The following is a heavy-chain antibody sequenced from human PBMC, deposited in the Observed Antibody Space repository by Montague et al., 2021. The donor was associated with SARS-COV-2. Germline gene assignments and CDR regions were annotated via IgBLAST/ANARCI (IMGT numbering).Heavy chain of an antibody. CDR3: ARGIDGYNEYFQH. CDR1: GSTFSSYA. J-gene: IGHJ1*01. V-gene: IGHV3-30*04. CDR2: ISYDGSNK. Sequence: SLRLSCAASGSTFSSYAMHWVRQAPGKGLEWVALISYDGSNKYSVDSVKGRFTISRDNSKNTLYLQMNSLRAEDTAVYYCARGIDGYNEYFQHWGQGTLVTVSS. D-gene: IGHD5-24*01.